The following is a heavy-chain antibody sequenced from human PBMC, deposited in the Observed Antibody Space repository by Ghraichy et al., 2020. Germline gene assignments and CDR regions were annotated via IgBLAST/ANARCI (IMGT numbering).Heavy chain of an antibody. Sequence: SETLSLTCTVSGGSISSGGYYWSWIRQHPGKGLEWIGYIYYSGSTYYNPSLKSRVTISVDTSKNQFSLKLSSVTAADTAVYYCARNRAHSYYDFWSGSLDVWGQGTTVTVSS. CDR2: IYYSGST. J-gene: IGHJ6*02. V-gene: IGHV4-31*03. CDR1: GGSISSGGYY. D-gene: IGHD3-3*01. CDR3: ARNRAHSYYDFWSGSLDV.